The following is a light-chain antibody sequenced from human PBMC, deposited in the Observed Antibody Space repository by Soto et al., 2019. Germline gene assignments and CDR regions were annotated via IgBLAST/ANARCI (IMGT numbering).Light chain of an antibody. CDR2: GVT. Sequence: QSVLTQPRSVSGSPGQSVTISCTGTNSDVGGFSYVSWYQQLPGKAPKLIIYGVTKRPSGVPDRFSGSKSGNTASLTISGLQAEDAADYYCCSYAGSSQVFGTGTKLTVL. CDR3: CSYAGSSQV. CDR1: NSDVGGFSY. V-gene: IGLV2-11*01. J-gene: IGLJ1*01.